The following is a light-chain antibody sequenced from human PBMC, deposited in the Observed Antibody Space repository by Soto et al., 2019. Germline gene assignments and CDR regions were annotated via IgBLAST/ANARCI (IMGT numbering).Light chain of an antibody. Sequence: QSALTQPASVSGSPGQSITISCTGTSSDIGAYNYVSWYQQYAGKAPKYVIYDVNKRPSGVSYRFSGSKSGNMASLTISGLQADDEADYYCTSYTTTNTLVLGGGTKVTVL. V-gene: IGLV2-14*03. CDR3: TSYTTTNTLV. CDR1: SSDIGAYNY. CDR2: DVN. J-gene: IGLJ2*01.